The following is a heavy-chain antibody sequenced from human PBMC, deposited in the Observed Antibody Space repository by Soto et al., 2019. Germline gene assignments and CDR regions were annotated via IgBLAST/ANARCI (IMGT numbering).Heavy chain of an antibody. CDR2: IYHSGTT. J-gene: IGHJ4*02. D-gene: IGHD6-19*01. CDR3: ARHIGVTGTRGFDY. Sequence: QVQLQESGPGLVKPSGTLSLTCAVSGASISDRNWWSWVRQPPGKGLEWMGEIYHSGTTKYNPSLKSRVTISMDMPMNKIPLQLSSVTAADSAVYYCARHIGVTGTRGFDYWGQGNLVTVYS. V-gene: IGHV4-4*02. CDR1: GASISDRNW.